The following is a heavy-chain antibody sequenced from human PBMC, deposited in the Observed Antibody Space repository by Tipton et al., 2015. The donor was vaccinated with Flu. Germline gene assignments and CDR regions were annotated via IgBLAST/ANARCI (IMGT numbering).Heavy chain of an antibody. CDR1: GFPFRSYA. CDR2: ITGSGGST. CDR3: AKDASYGSGWPAFDL. V-gene: IGHV3-23*01. J-gene: IGHJ4*02. D-gene: IGHD6-19*01. Sequence: GSLRLSCAASGFPFRSYAMNWVRQTPGKGLEWVSDITGSGGSTNYADSVKGRFTVSRDNSNNTVFLQMTNVRPEDTALYYCAKDASYGSGWPAFDLWGQGARVTVSS.